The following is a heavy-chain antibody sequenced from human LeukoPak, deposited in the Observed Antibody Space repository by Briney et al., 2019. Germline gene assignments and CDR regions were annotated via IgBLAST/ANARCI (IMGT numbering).Heavy chain of an antibody. Sequence: GGSLRLSCTASGFTFSSYGFHWVRQAPGKGLEWVAVIWSDGLNKYYADSVKGRFTVSRDNSMNTLYLLMNSLRDEDTAVYYCARVKRDGSGVEDYWGEGTLVTGSS. D-gene: IGHD3-22*01. V-gene: IGHV3-33*01. CDR2: IWSDGLNK. CDR3: ARVKRDGSGVEDY. J-gene: IGHJ4*02. CDR1: GFTFSSYG.